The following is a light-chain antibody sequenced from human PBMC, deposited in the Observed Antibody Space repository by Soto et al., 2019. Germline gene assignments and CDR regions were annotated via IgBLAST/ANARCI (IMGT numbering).Light chain of an antibody. V-gene: IGKV3-20*01. Sequence: EIVLTRSPGTLSLSPGERATLSCRASQSVSSSYLAWYQQKPGQAPRLLIYGASSRATGIPDRFSGSGSGTDFTLTISRLEAEDFAVYYCQQYGSSPWTFGQGTKVEIK. CDR1: QSVSSSY. CDR2: GAS. CDR3: QQYGSSPWT. J-gene: IGKJ1*01.